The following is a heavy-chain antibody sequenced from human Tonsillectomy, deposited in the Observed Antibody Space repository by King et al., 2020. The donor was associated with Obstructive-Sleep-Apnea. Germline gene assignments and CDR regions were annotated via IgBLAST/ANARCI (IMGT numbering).Heavy chain of an antibody. V-gene: IGHV3-73*02. CDR3: SRQGGDGYNSPGDY. Sequence: VQLVESGGGLVQPGGSLKLSCAASGFTFSGSAMHWVRQASGKGLEWLGRIRSKTTNFAPSYVESVKGKLTIPGDVSKNTAYLQMNSLKTEDTAVYYCSRQGGDGYNSPGDYWGQGTLVTVSS. CDR2: IRSKTTNFAP. CDR1: GFTFSGSA. J-gene: IGHJ4*02. D-gene: IGHD5-24*01.